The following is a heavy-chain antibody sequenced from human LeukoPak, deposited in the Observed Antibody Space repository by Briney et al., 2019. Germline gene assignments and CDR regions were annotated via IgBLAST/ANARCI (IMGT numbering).Heavy chain of an antibody. J-gene: IGHJ4*02. CDR3: ARDDGVTASSFDY. V-gene: IGHV6-1*01. CDR1: GDSFSSNSAA. Sequence: QTLSLTCAISGDSFSSNSAAWNWIRQSPSRGLEWLGRTYYRSKWYYDYAVAVKSRISINPDTSKYQFSLQLSSATPEDTAVYYCARDDGVTASSFDYWGQGTLVTVSS. CDR2: TYYRSKWYY. D-gene: IGHD2-21*02.